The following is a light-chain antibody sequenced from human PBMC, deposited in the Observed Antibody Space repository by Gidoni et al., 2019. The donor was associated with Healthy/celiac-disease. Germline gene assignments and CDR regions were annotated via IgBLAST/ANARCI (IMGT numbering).Light chain of an antibody. V-gene: IGKV1-9*01. J-gene: IGKJ2*01. CDR2: AAS. CDR3: QQLNSYPPYT. CDR1: QGISSY. Sequence: DIQLTQSPSFLSASVGDRVTITCRASQGISSYLAWYQQKPGKAPKLLIYAASTLQSGVPSRFSGSGSGTEFTLTISSLQPEDFATYYCQQLNSYPPYTFGQGTKLEMK.